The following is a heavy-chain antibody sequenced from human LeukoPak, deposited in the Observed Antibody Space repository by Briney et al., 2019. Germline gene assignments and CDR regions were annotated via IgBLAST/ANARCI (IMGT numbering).Heavy chain of an antibody. D-gene: IGHD3-3*01. J-gene: IGHJ6*03. Sequence: SETLSLTCTLYGGSFSDYYWSWIRQPPGKGLEWIGEINHSGSTNYNPSLTSRVTISLDTSKNQFSLKLSSVTAADTAVYYCAREDYDFWSGHMDVWGKGTTVTVSS. V-gene: IGHV4-34*01. CDR2: INHSGST. CDR1: GGSFSDYY. CDR3: AREDYDFWSGHMDV.